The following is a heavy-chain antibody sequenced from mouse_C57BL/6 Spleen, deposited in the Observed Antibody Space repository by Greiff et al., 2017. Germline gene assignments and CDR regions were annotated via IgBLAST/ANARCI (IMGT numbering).Heavy chain of an antibody. CDR3: AKADGYDAMDY. Sequence: EVQLQQSGPELVKPGASVKISCKASGYTFTDYYMNWVKQSHGKSLEWIGDINPNNGGTSYNQKFKGKATLTVDKSSSTAYMELRSLTSEDSAVYYCAKADGYDAMDYWGQGTSVTVSS. V-gene: IGHV1-26*01. D-gene: IGHD2-3*01. J-gene: IGHJ4*01. CDR1: GYTFTDYY. CDR2: INPNNGGT.